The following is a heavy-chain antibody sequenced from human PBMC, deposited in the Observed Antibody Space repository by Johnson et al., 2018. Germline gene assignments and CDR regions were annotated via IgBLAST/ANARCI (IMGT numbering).Heavy chain of an antibody. CDR3: ARDSGDIVVVPAAINGMDV. D-gene: IGHD2-2*02. Sequence: VQLLESGGGVVQPGRSLRLSCAASGFTFSSYGMHWVRQAPGKGLEWVAVIWYDGSNNYYADSVKGLFTISRDNSKNTLYLQMNSLRAEDTAVYYCARDSGDIVVVPAAINGMDVWGQGTTVTVSS. V-gene: IGHV3-33*01. CDR2: IWYDGSNN. CDR1: GFTFSSYG. J-gene: IGHJ6*02.